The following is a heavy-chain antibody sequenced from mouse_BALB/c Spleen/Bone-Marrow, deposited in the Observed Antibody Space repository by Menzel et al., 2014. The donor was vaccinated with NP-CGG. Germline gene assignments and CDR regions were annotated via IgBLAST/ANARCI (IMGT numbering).Heavy chain of an antibody. V-gene: IGHV5-12-1*01. CDR1: GFAFSSYD. Sequence: EVKLMESGGGLVKPGGSLKLSCAASGFAFSSYDMSWVRQTPEKRLEWVAYISSGGGSTYYPDTVKGRFTISRDNAKNTLYLQMSSLKSEDTAMYHCAREVLRDYFDYWGQGTTLTVSS. CDR2: ISSGGGST. D-gene: IGHD1-1*01. CDR3: AREVLRDYFDY. J-gene: IGHJ2*01.